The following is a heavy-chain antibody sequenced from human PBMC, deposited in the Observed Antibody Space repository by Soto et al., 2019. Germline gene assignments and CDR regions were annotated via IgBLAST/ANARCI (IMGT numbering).Heavy chain of an antibody. CDR3: ARDRVVVTAIASFQPQLYGMDV. CDR1: GGTFGSYA. CDR2: IIPIFGTA. Sequence: SGKVSCKASGGTFGSYAISWVRQATGQGLEWMGGIIPIFGTANYAQKFQGRVTITADESTSTAYMELSSLRSEDTAVYYCARDRVVVTAIASFQPQLYGMDVWGQGTTVTVSS. V-gene: IGHV1-69*13. J-gene: IGHJ6*02. D-gene: IGHD2-21*02.